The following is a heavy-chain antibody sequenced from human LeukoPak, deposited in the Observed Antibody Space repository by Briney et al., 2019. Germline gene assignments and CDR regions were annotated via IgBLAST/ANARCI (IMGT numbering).Heavy chain of an antibody. J-gene: IGHJ5*02. D-gene: IGHD3-10*01. Sequence: PGGSLTLFCTAYGVTDSSNYKSWVRQTPGKELEWVSVIYSGGSTYYADSVKGRFTISRDNSKNTLYLQMNSLRAEDTAVYYCARDLYGSGSYRWFDPWGQGTLVTVSS. CDR2: IYSGGST. CDR1: GVTDSSNY. V-gene: IGHV3-66*01. CDR3: ARDLYGSGSYRWFDP.